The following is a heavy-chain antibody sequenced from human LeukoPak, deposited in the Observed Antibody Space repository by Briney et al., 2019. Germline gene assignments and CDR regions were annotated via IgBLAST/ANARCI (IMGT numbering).Heavy chain of an antibody. J-gene: IGHJ5*02. CDR1: GGSISSHY. CDR3: ARLYDSSGYTNWLDP. CDR2: IYYSGSS. Sequence: SVTLSLTCTVSGGSISSHYWSWIRQPPGKGLEWIGYIYYSGSSKYNPSLKSRVTISVDTSKNQFSPKLSSVTAADTAVYYCARLYDSSGYTNWLDPWGQGTLVTVSS. V-gene: IGHV4-59*11. D-gene: IGHD3-22*01.